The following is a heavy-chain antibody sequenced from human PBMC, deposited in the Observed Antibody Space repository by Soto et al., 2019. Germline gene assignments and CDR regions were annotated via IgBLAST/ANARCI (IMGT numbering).Heavy chain of an antibody. CDR2: IYYSGST. CDR3: AMNTPDTYYYDSSGPHMAFDI. D-gene: IGHD3-22*01. J-gene: IGHJ3*02. CDR1: GGSISSGGYY. Sequence: SETLSLTCTVSGGSISSGGYYWSWIRQHPGKGLEWIGHIYYSGSTYYNPSLKSRVTISVDTSKNQFSLKLSSVTAADTAVYYCAMNTPDTYYYDSSGPHMAFDIWGQGTMVT. V-gene: IGHV4-31*03.